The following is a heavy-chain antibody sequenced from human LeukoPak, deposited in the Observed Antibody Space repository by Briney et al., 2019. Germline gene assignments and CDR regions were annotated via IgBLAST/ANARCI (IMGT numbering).Heavy chain of an antibody. Sequence: GASVKVSCKASGGTFSSYAISWVRQAPGQGLEWMGGIIPIFGTANYAQKFQGRVTITADESTSTAYMELSSLRSEDTAVYYCARDPRWDSSGYTPVDYWGQGTLVTVSS. CDR2: IIPIFGTA. J-gene: IGHJ4*02. CDR3: ARDPRWDSSGYTPVDY. D-gene: IGHD3-22*01. V-gene: IGHV1-69*13. CDR1: GGTFSSYA.